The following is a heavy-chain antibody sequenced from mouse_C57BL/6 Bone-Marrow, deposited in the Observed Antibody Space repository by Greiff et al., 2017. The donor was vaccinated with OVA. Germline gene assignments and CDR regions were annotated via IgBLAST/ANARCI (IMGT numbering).Heavy chain of an antibody. D-gene: IGHD2-3*01. V-gene: IGHV1-4*01. J-gene: IGHJ3*01. CDR2: INPSSGYT. Sequence: QVQLQQSGAELARPGASVKMSCKASGYTFTSYTMHWVKQRPGQGLEWIGYINPSSGYTKYNQKFKDKATLTADKSSSTAYMQLSSLTSEDSAVYYCAIDGGLYDGYIWFAYWGQGTLVTVSA. CDR1: GYTFTSYT. CDR3: AIDGGLYDGYIWFAY.